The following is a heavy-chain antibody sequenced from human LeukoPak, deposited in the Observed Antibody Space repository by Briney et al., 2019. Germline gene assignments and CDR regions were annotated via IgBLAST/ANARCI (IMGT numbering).Heavy chain of an antibody. CDR1: GFTFTGSW. D-gene: IGHD3-3*01. CDR2: IQSDGSRT. CDR3: ARGLSYSDY. Sequence: GGSLRLSCAASGFTFTGSWMHWVRQPPGKGLVWVSRIQSDGSRTTYADSVKGRFTISRDNAKNTLYLQMNSLTVEDTAVYYCARGLSYSDYWGQGTLATVSS. J-gene: IGHJ4*02. V-gene: IGHV3-74*01.